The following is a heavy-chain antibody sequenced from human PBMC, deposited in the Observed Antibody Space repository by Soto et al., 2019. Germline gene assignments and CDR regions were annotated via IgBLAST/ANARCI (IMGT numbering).Heavy chain of an antibody. D-gene: IGHD3-10*01. Sequence: QVQVVQSGVEVRRPGSSVKVSCKASGDTFKNCVISWVRQAPGQGLEWMGGIIPLFGTTDFAQRLQGRLTITTDGSTTTAYMELRRMRSQDTATYYCAAELGFGKLSVVWGQGTTVIVSS. CDR1: GDTFKNCV. V-gene: IGHV1-69*01. CDR3: AAELGFGKLSVV. CDR2: IIPLFGTT. J-gene: IGHJ6*02.